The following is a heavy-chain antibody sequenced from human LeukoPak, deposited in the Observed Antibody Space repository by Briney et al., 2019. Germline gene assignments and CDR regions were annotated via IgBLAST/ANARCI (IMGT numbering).Heavy chain of an antibody. J-gene: IGHJ4*02. Sequence: PGGSLRLSCAASGFTFSSYAMHWVRQAPGKGLEWVAVISYDGSNKYYADSVKGRFTISRDNSKNTLYLQMNSLRAEDTAVYYCARDRGELGTLDYWGQGTLVTVSS. CDR2: ISYDGSNK. D-gene: IGHD7-27*01. CDR1: GFTFSSYA. CDR3: ARDRGELGTLDY. V-gene: IGHV3-30*04.